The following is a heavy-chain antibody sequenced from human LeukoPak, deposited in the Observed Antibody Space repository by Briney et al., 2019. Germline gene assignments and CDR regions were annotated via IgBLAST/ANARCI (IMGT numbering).Heavy chain of an antibody. CDR1: GFTFNKYW. J-gene: IGHJ4*02. CDR2: INGDGTTT. CDR3: ATGNYYDSRGYYTFGH. D-gene: IGHD3-22*01. V-gene: IGHV3-74*01. Sequence: GGSLRLSCAASGFTFNKYWMHWVRQVPGKGLVWVSRINGDGTTTSYADSVKGGFTMSRDNAKNTLYLQMSSPRVEDTAVYYCATGNYYDSRGYYTFGHWGQGTLVTVSS.